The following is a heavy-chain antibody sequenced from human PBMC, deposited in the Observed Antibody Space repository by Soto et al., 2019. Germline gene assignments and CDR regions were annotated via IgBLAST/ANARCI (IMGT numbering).Heavy chain of an antibody. Sequence: GASVKVSCKASGFTFTSSAVQWVRQARGQRLEWIGWIVVGSGNTNYAQKFHERVTITRDMSTSTAYMELSSLRSEDTAVYYCAASAAKYYDFWSGYYPYYYYGMDVWGQGTTVTVSS. J-gene: IGHJ6*02. CDR2: IVVGSGNT. D-gene: IGHD3-3*01. CDR1: GFTFTSSA. V-gene: IGHV1-58*01. CDR3: AASAAKYYDFWSGYYPYYYYGMDV.